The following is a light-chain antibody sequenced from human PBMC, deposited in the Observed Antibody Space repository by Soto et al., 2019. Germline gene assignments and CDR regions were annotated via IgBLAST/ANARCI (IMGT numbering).Light chain of an antibody. CDR3: QQSYSTLMYT. CDR1: QSISSF. J-gene: IGKJ2*01. Sequence: IQMTQSPSSLSASVGDRVTITCRASQSISSFLNWYQQKPGKAPKLLIYAASSLQSGVPSRFSGSGYGTDFTRTISSLQPEDFATYYCQQSYSTLMYTFGQGTKLEI. CDR2: AAS. V-gene: IGKV1-39*01.